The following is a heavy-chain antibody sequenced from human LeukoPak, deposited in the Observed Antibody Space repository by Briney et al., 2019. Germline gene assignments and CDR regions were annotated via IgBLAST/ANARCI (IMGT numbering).Heavy chain of an antibody. CDR3: ARKPPRNRAFDY. Sequence: GGSLRLSCAASGFTVSSNYMSWVRQAPGKGLEWVSVIYSGGSTYYADSVKGRFTISRDNSKNTLYLQMNSLRAEDTAVYYCARKPPRNRAFDYWGQGTLVTVSS. D-gene: IGHD1-14*01. CDR2: IYSGGST. CDR1: GFTVSSNY. J-gene: IGHJ4*02. V-gene: IGHV3-53*05.